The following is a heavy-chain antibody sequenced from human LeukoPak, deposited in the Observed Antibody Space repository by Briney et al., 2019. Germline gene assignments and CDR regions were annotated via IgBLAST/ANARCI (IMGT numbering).Heavy chain of an antibody. Sequence: GRSLRLSCAASGFTFSNYGMHWVRQAPGKGLEWVAVIWYDGSNGYYADSVKGRFTISRDNSKNTLYLQMNSLRAEDTAVYYCARDPAYCGGDCYSVYQDAFDIWGQGTRVTVSS. V-gene: IGHV3-33*01. CDR2: IWYDGSNG. J-gene: IGHJ3*02. CDR1: GFTFSNYG. D-gene: IGHD2-21*02. CDR3: ARDPAYCGGDCYSVYQDAFDI.